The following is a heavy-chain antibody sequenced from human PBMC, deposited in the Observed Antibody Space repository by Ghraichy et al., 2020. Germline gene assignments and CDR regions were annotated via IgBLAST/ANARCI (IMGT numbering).Heavy chain of an antibody. CDR1: GYTFTGYY. Sequence: ASVKVSCKASGYTFTGYYMHWVRQAPGQGLEWMGWINPNSGGTNYAQKFQGRVTMTRDTSISTAYMELSRLRSDDTAVYYCARDQDIVVVVAAPSYYYGMDVWGHGTTVTVSS. D-gene: IGHD2-15*01. CDR2: INPNSGGT. J-gene: IGHJ6*02. CDR3: ARDQDIVVVVAAPSYYYGMDV. V-gene: IGHV1-2*02.